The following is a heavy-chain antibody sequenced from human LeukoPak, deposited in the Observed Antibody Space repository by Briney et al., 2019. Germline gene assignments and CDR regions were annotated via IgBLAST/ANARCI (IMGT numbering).Heavy chain of an antibody. V-gene: IGHV3-33*01. CDR1: GFSLNTFG. CDR2: IGHDGTYQ. Sequence: PGGSLRLSCAASGFSLNTFGMHWVRQAPGKGLEWVAVIGHDGTYQLYADSVKGRVSVSRDNSQNTLYLQMISLSVEDTATYYCARDKSIGRYFDYWGQGALVAVSS. D-gene: IGHD6-6*01. J-gene: IGHJ4*02. CDR3: ARDKSIGRYFDY.